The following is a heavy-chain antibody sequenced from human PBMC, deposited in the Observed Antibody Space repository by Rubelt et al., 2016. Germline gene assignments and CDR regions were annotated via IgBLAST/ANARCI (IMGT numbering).Heavy chain of an antibody. CDR1: GASIDSRDYF. CDR2: ISYGGIT. J-gene: IGHJ2*01. CDR3: ARMSLADARWYFDH. V-gene: IGHV4-39*07. Sequence: QVQLQESGPGLVKPLETLSLICTVSGASIDSRDYFWGWIRQPPGKGLEWIGRISYGGITYFNSSLQSRVITSFETSRAQFSRGLASGTAADTAVYHCARMSLADARWYFDHWGRGTPVTVSP.